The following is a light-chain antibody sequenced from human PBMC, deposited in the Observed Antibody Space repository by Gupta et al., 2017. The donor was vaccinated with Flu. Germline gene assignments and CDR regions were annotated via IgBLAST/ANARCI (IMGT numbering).Light chain of an antibody. J-gene: IGKJ1*01. V-gene: IGKV3-20*01. CDR3: QQYALSPKT. Sequence: EVVLTQSPDTLSSSPGERVTLSCRASQSLSSNYVAWYQQKPGQSPKLLIFGASSRATGTPDRFSGGGSGTEFTLTISRVEPEDFAVYYCQQYALSPKTFGQGTKVEV. CDR2: GAS. CDR1: QSLSSNY.